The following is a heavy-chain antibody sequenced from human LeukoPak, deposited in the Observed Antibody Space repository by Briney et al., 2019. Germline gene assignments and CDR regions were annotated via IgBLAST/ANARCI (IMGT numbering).Heavy chain of an antibody. CDR1: AFTFSSYG. CDR3: ARDRGESYFDY. V-gene: IGHV3-33*01. Sequence: PGGSLRLSCAASAFTFSSYGMHWVRQAPGKGLQWVAFIWYDGSNKHYADSVKGRFTISRDNSKNTLYLQINSLRAEDTAVYYCARDRGESYFDYWGQGTLVTVSS. J-gene: IGHJ4*02. D-gene: IGHD3-10*01. CDR2: IWYDGSNK.